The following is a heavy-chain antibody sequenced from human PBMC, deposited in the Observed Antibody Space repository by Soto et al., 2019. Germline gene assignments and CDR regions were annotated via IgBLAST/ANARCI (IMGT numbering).Heavy chain of an antibody. Sequence: GGSLRLSCAASGFTFSSYWMHWVRQAPGKGLVWVSRINSDGSSTSYADSVKGRFTISRDNAKNTLYLQMNSLRAEDTAVYYCAIEYYYDSSGYYYELDYYYYYGMDVWGQGTTVTVSS. CDR1: GFTFSSYW. CDR3: AIEYYYDSSGYYYELDYYYYYGMDV. V-gene: IGHV3-74*01. CDR2: INSDGSST. D-gene: IGHD3-22*01. J-gene: IGHJ6*02.